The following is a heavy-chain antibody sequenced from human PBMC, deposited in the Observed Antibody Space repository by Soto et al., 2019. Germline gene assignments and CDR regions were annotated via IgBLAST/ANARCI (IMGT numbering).Heavy chain of an antibody. CDR3: ARDPNSDC. D-gene: IGHD2-21*01. V-gene: IGHV3-53*01. J-gene: IGHJ4*02. CDR1: GFSGGGNY. CDR2: IYSVGKP. Sequence: EERLVQSGGGLVQPGGSLRLSCAAYGFSGGGNYMSWVRQAPGKGLELVSLIYSVGKPFYADSMKARFTLSRDNSNNLLYLQTDSLRAEDTAVYYCARDPNSDCWGQGTLVIVSS.